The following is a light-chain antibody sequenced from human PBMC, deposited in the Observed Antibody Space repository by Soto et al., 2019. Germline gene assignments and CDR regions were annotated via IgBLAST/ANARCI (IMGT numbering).Light chain of an antibody. CDR3: QSYDSSLSASYV. CDR2: GNT. V-gene: IGLV1-40*01. J-gene: IGLJ1*01. Sequence: QSVRTQPPSVSGAPGQRVTISCTGSSSNIGAGYEVHWYQHLPGKAPKLLIYGNTNRPSGVPDRFSGSKSGTSASLAITGLQAEDEADYYCQSYDSSLSASYVFGGGTKVTVL. CDR1: SSNIGAGYE.